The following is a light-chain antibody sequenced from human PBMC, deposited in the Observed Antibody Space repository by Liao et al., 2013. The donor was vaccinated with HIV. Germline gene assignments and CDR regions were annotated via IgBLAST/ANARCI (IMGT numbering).Light chain of an antibody. J-gene: IGLJ1*01. CDR2: QDV. V-gene: IGLV3-1*01. CDR3: QAWDTTTSV. Sequence: SYELTQPPSVSVSPGQTASITCSGGTLGDKYACWYQQKPGQSPVLVIFQDVKRPSGITARFSGSKSENTASLTISGTQAIDEADYFCQAWDTTTSVFGPGTKVTVL. CDR1: TLGDKY.